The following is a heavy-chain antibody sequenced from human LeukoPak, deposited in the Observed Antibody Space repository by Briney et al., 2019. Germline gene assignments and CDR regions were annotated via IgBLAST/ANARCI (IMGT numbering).Heavy chain of an antibody. Sequence: ASVKVSCKASGYTFTGYYMHWVRQAPGQGLEYMGWINPNSGGTNSVQRFQGRVTMTWDTSISTAYVEVISLTSDDTAVYYCARDTYYDSSGYPDYWGQGTLVTVSS. V-gene: IGHV1-2*02. CDR3: ARDTYYDSSGYPDY. D-gene: IGHD3-22*01. CDR2: INPNSGGT. J-gene: IGHJ4*02. CDR1: GYTFTGYY.